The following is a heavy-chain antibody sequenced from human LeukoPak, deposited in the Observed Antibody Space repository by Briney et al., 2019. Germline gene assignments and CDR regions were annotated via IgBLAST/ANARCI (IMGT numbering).Heavy chain of an antibody. J-gene: IGHJ4*02. V-gene: IGHV4-34*01. CDR3: ASLVSAVVVIY. CDR2: INHSGST. Sequence: SETLSLTCAVYGGSFSGYYWSWIRQPPGKGLEWIGEINHSGSTNYNPSLKSRVTISVDTSKNQFSLKLSSVTAADTAVYYCASLVSAVVVIYWGQGTLVTVSS. D-gene: IGHD3-22*01. CDR1: GGSFSGYY.